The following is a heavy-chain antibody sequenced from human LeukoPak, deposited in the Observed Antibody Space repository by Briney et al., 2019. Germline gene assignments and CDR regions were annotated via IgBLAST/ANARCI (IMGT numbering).Heavy chain of an antibody. CDR2: ISSSGSTI. Sequence: GGSLRLSCAASGFTFSSYEMNWVCQAPGKGLEWVSYISSSGSTIYYADSVKGRFTISRDNAKNSLYLQMNSRRAEDTAVYYCAELGITMIGGVWGKGTTVTISS. V-gene: IGHV3-48*03. CDR1: GFTFSSYE. D-gene: IGHD3-10*02. CDR3: AELGITMIGGV. J-gene: IGHJ6*04.